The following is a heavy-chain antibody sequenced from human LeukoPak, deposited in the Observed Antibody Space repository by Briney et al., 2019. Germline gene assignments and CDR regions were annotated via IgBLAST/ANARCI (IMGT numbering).Heavy chain of an antibody. CDR1: GGSFSGYY. Sequence: TETLSLTCAVYGGSFSGYYWSWIRQPPGKGLEWIGEINHSGSTNYNPSLKSRVTISVDTSKNQFSLKLSSVTAADTAVYYCAREKKTGTKRWFDPWGQGTLVTVSS. CDR3: AREKKTGTKRWFDP. CDR2: INHSGST. V-gene: IGHV4-34*01. J-gene: IGHJ5*02. D-gene: IGHD1-1*01.